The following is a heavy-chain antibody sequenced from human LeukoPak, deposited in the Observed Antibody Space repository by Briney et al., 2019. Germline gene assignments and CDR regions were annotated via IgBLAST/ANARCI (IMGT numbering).Heavy chain of an antibody. Sequence: ASVKVSCKASGYTFTDYYMHWVRQAPGQGLEWMGWISPNSGGTNYAQKFQGRVTMTRDTSISTAYMELSRLRSDDTAVYYCARGQYYSSTSCTYGDYWGQGTLVTVSS. CDR2: ISPNSGGT. J-gene: IGHJ4*02. V-gene: IGHV1-2*02. CDR1: GYTFTDYY. CDR3: ARGQYYSSTSCTYGDY. D-gene: IGHD2-2*01.